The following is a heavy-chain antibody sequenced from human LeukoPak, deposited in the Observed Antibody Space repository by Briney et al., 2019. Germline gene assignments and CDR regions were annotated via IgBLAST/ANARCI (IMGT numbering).Heavy chain of an antibody. Sequence: SETLSLTCTVSGGSISSYYWSWIRQPAGKGLEWIGRIYTSGSTNYNPSLKSRVTMSVDTSKNQFSLKLSSVTAADTAVYYCARDWYYYDSSGYYFGWFDPRGQGTLVTVSS. D-gene: IGHD3-22*01. J-gene: IGHJ5*02. CDR1: GGSISSYY. CDR3: ARDWYYYDSSGYYFGWFDP. CDR2: IYTSGST. V-gene: IGHV4-4*07.